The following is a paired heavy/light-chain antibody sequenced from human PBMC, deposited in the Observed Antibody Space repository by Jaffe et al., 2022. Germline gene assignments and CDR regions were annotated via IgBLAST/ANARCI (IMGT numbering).Light chain of an antibody. CDR1: TGAVTSAYH. Sequence: QTVVTQEPSLTVSPGGTVTLTCASSTGAVTSAYHPNWLQQRPGQAPRALIFSTSNKHSWTPARFSGSLLGGKAALTLSGVQPEDEADYYCLLYYGDVRVFGGGTKLTVL. V-gene: IGLV7-43*01. CDR3: LLYYGDVRV. J-gene: IGLJ3*02. CDR2: STS.
Heavy chain of an antibody. D-gene: IGHD3-16*01. V-gene: IGHV3-66*02. CDR3: ARDYGAGLSLPY. CDR1: GFSVIVSGNY. Sequence: EVQLVESGGGLVQPGGSLTLSCAASGFSVIVSGNYMNWVRQAPGKGLEWVSVTDSGGSTYYADSVKGRFTIYRDTSKNTLYLQMNTLRDEDTAVYYCARDYGAGLSLPYWGQGTLVTVSS. CDR2: TDSGGST. J-gene: IGHJ4*02.